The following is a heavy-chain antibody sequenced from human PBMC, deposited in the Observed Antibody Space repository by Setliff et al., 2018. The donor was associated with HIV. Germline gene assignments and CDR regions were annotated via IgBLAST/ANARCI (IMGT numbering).Heavy chain of an antibody. Sequence: SETLSLTCAVSGGSFDVYSWSWIRQSPGKGLEWIGEIDQSGNTKYNPSLKSRVSISVDTSKGQFTLNLAAVSAADMAVYYCARTAPPRIAAPYNDPFDIWGQGTMVTVS. CDR1: GGSFDVYS. V-gene: IGHV4-34*01. J-gene: IGHJ3*02. D-gene: IGHD6-13*01. CDR3: ARTAPPRIAAPYNDPFDI. CDR2: IDQSGNT.